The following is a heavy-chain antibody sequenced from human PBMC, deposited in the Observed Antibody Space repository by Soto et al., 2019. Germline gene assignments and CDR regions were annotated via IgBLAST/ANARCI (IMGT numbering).Heavy chain of an antibody. D-gene: IGHD5-12*01. CDR2: IKEDGSEK. CDR3: ARGRRKYRDHDSYLDL. Sequence: EVQLVESGGGLVQPGGSLRLSCVASGFSISDYWMNWVRQAPGKGLAWVGNIKEDGSEKYYVDPVKGRFTISSDNAENSVYLQMNRLRSEDTAVYYCARGRRKYRDHDSYLDLWGQGILVVVSS. CDR1: GFSISDYW. J-gene: IGHJ4*02. V-gene: IGHV3-7*03.